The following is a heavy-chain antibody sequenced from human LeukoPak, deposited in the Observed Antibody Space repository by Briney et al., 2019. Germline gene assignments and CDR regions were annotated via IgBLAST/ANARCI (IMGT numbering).Heavy chain of an antibody. CDR3: ARVTSWFGEPNWFDP. V-gene: IGHV1-46*01. Sequence: ASVKVSCKASGYTFTSYYMHWVRQAPGQGLEWMGIINPSGGSTSYAQKFQGRVTMTRDTSTSTVYMELSSLRADDTAVYYCARVTSWFGEPNWFDPWGQGTLVTVSS. CDR2: INPSGGST. D-gene: IGHD3-10*01. CDR1: GYTFTSYY. J-gene: IGHJ5*02.